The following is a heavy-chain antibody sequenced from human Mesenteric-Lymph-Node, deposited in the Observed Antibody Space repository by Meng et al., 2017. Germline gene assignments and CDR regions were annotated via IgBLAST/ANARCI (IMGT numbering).Heavy chain of an antibody. CDR3: TRDARIVGATRDYFGMDV. D-gene: IGHD1-26*01. CDR2: IRNKADSDTT. J-gene: IGHJ6*02. CDR1: GFTFSDHQ. Sequence: GGSLRLSCAASGFTFSDHQMDWVRQAPGKGLEWVGHIRNKADSDTTEYAASVKGRFTISRDDSKNSLYLQMNSLKTDDTAVYYCTRDARIVGATRDYFGMDVWGQGTTVTVSS. V-gene: IGHV3-72*01.